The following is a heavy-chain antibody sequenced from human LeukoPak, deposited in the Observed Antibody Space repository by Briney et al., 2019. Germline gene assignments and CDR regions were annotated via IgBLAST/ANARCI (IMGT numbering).Heavy chain of an antibody. CDR1: GYSISSGYY. V-gene: IGHV4-38-2*01. Sequence: SETLSLTCAVSGYSISSGYYWGWIRQPPGKGLEWIGSIYRSGSTYSNPSLNSRVTISVDTSKNQFSLKVSSATAADTAVYYCARRVGQKTTVDYWGQGTLVTVSS. CDR2: IYRSGST. D-gene: IGHD4-11*01. J-gene: IGHJ4*02. CDR3: ARRVGQKTTVDY.